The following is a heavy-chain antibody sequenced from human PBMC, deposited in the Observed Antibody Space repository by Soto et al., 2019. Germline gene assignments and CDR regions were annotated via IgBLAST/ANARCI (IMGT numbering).Heavy chain of an antibody. V-gene: IGHV3-23*01. CDR3: AKDPKSTIRFNGLDP. Sequence: EVQLSESGGGLVQPGGSLRLSCAASGFTFSSYAMSWVRQAPGKGLEWVSGISGSGSGTYYADSVKGRFTISRDNSKKTVYLQMNSLRAEDTAIYYCAKDPKSTIRFNGLDPWGQGTLVTVSS. D-gene: IGHD2-8*01. J-gene: IGHJ5*01. CDR1: GFTFSSYA. CDR2: ISGSGSGT.